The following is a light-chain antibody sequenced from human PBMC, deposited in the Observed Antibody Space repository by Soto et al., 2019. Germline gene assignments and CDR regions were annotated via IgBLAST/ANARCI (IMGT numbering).Light chain of an antibody. CDR3: AAWDDSLNGVV. CDR1: NSNIGNNA. V-gene: IGLV1-36*01. J-gene: IGLJ2*01. CDR2: YDD. Sequence: QSVLTQPPSVSEAPRQRVTISCSGSNSNIGNNAVNWYQQLPGKAPKLLIYYDDLLPSGVSDRFSGSKSGTSASLAISGLKSEDEADYYCAAWDDSLNGVVFGGGTKLTVL.